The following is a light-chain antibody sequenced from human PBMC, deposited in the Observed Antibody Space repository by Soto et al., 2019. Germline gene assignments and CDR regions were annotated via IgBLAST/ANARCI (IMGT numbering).Light chain of an antibody. J-gene: IGKJ1*01. CDR3: QQYAKWPPQT. CDR1: QSVSTN. V-gene: IGKV3D-15*03. CDR2: DTS. Sequence: EIVMTQSPATLSVSPGERATLSCRASQSVSTNLAWYQHRPGQAPRLLIYDTSIRATGIPARFSGSGSGTEFTLTISNLQSEDFAVYYCQQYAKWPPQTFGQGTKVDIK.